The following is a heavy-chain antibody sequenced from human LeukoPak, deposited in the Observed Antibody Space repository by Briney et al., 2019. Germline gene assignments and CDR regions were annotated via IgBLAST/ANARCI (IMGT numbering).Heavy chain of an antibody. CDR3: ARDRGSIAVAVLDY. Sequence: GGSLRLSCAASGFTFSSYAMHWVRQAPGKGLEGVAVISYDGSNKYYADSVKGRFTISRDNSKNTLYLQMNSLRAEDTAVYYCARDRGSIAVAVLDYWGQGTLVTVSS. D-gene: IGHD6-19*01. V-gene: IGHV3-30*04. CDR2: ISYDGSNK. J-gene: IGHJ4*02. CDR1: GFTFSSYA.